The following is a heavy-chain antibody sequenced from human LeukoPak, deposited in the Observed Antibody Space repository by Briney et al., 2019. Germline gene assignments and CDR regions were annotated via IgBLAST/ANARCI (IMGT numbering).Heavy chain of an antibody. Sequence: GSLRLSCAASGFTFSSYWMSWVRQAPGKGLEWVANIKQDGSEKYYVDSVKGRFTISRDNAKNSLYLQMNSLRAEDTAVYYCARVFGMRSGWFGTNYYYYYMDVWGKGTTVTVSS. CDR2: IKQDGSEK. J-gene: IGHJ6*03. CDR3: ARVFGMRSGWFGTNYYYYYMDV. V-gene: IGHV3-7*01. CDR1: GFTFSSYW. D-gene: IGHD6-19*01.